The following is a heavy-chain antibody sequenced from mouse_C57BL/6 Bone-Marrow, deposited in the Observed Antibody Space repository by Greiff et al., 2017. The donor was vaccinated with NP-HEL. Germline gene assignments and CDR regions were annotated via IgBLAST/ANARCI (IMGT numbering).Heavy chain of an antibody. CDR1: GYAFTDYY. CDR2: IGPGSGST. Sequence: VQLQQSGAELVKPGASVKISCKASGYAFTDYYINWVKQRPGQGLEWIGKIGPGSGSTYYNEKFKGKATLTADKSSSTAYMQLSSLTSEDSAVYFCARWAYYGFYYYAMDYWGQGTSVTVSS. V-gene: IGHV1-77*01. D-gene: IGHD2-9*01. J-gene: IGHJ4*01. CDR3: ARWAYYGFYYYAMDY.